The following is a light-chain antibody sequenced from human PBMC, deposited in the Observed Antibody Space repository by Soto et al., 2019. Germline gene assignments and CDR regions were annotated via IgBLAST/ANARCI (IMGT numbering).Light chain of an antibody. CDR3: QRYNSWPLT. J-gene: IGKJ1*01. V-gene: IGKV3D-15*01. CDR1: ESVRDS. CDR2: GAS. Sequence: EVVMTQSPASLSVSPGERASLSCRASESVRDSLAWYHQRPGQPPRLLIYGASTRATGIPARFSGSGSGTEFTLTISSLQSEDFGVYYCQRYNSWPLTFGQGTKVEIK.